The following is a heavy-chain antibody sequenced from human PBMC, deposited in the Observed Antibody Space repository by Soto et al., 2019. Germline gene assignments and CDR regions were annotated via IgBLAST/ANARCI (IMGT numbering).Heavy chain of an antibody. Sequence: PSETLSLTCTVSGGSVSCGTYYWSWIRQPPGKGLEWFGYIYYPGSTNYNPSLKSRVTISLDTSKNQFSLKLSSVTAADTAVFYRARSLGTIYYSHPGSWGQGILVTVS. V-gene: IGHV4-61*01. CDR1: GGSVSCGTYY. D-gene: IGHD3-22*01. J-gene: IGHJ5*02. CDR3: ARSLGTIYYSHPGS. CDR2: IYYPGST.